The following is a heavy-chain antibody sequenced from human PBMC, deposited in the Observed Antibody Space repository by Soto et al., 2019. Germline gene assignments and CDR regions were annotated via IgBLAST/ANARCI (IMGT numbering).Heavy chain of an antibody. J-gene: IGHJ6*02. Sequence: GGSLRLSCAASGFSFSSYGMPWVRQAPGKGLEWVAVISYDGSNKYYADSVKGRFTISRDNSKNTLYLQMNSLRAEDTAVYYGVSWSSADGPTTYFGMVVWGQGPTVSVP. D-gene: IGHD2-8*01. CDR1: GFSFSSYG. CDR2: ISYDGSNK. V-gene: IGHV3-30*03. CDR3: VSWSSADGPTTYFGMVV.